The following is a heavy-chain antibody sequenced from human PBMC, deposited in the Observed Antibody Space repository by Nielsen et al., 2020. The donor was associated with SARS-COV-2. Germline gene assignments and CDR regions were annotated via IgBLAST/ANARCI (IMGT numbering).Heavy chain of an antibody. Sequence: GESLKISCAASGFTFNDYYMSWIRQAPGKGLEWVSYISTSGSSTNYADSVKGRFTISRDNAKNSLYLQMNSLRAEDTAMYYCARAPQWLVRSDFDYWGQGTLVTVSS. CDR2: ISTSGSST. V-gene: IGHV3-11*05. CDR1: GFTFNDYY. CDR3: ARAPQWLVRSDFDY. D-gene: IGHD6-19*01. J-gene: IGHJ4*02.